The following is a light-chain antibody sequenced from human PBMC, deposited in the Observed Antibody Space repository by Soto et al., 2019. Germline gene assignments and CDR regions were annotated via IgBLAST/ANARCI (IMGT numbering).Light chain of an antibody. Sequence: SVLTQPASVSGSPGQSITISCTGTTNDVGDYNYVAWYQQHSGKVPRLMIYEVSNRPPGVSYRFSGSKSGSTASLTISGLQAEDEADYYCCSYTGTSNRYVFGTGTKVTVL. J-gene: IGLJ1*01. V-gene: IGLV2-14*01. CDR3: CSYTGTSNRYV. CDR1: TNDVGDYNY. CDR2: EVS.